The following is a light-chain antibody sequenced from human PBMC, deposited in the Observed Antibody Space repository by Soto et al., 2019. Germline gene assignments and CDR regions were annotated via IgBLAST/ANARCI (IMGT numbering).Light chain of an antibody. CDR3: HQYGGSRPYT. J-gene: IGKJ4*01. CDR2: DAS. Sequence: EILLTQSPGSLSLSPGESATLSCRASQSVSGNFLAWYQHKGGQAPRLLIYDASRRATGIPDRFSGSGSGTDFTLSISRLESEDFAVYYCHQYGGSRPYTFGGGTKVEI. V-gene: IGKV3-20*01. CDR1: QSVSGNF.